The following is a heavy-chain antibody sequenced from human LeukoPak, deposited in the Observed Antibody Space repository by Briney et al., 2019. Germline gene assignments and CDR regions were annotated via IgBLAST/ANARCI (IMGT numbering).Heavy chain of an antibody. D-gene: IGHD6-19*01. CDR2: IYYSGST. Sequence: PSETLSLTCTVSGGSISSYYWSWTRQPPGKGLEWIGYIYYSGSTNYNPSLKSRVTISVDTSKNQFSLKLSSVTAADTAVYYCARGFSSGWYDYWGQGTLVTVSS. V-gene: IGHV4-59*01. CDR3: ARGFSSGWYDY. J-gene: IGHJ4*02. CDR1: GGSISSYY.